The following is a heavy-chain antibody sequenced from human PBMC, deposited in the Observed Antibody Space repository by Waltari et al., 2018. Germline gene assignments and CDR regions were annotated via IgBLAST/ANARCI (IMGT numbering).Heavy chain of an antibody. V-gene: IGHV5-51*01. CDR2: IYPGDSDT. CDR1: GYSFTSYW. D-gene: IGHD3-16*01. J-gene: IGHJ3*02. Sequence: EVQLVQSGAEVKKPGESLKISCKGSGYSFTSYWIGWVRQMPGKGLEWMGIIYPGDSDTRYSPSFQGQVTISADKSISTAYLQWSSLKASDTAMYDCARLWGSYAIRRDAFDIWGQGTMVTVSS. CDR3: ARLWGSYAIRRDAFDI.